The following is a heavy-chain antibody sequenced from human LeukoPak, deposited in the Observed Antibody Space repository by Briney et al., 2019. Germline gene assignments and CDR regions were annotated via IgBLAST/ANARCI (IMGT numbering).Heavy chain of an antibody. V-gene: IGHV4-30-4*01. CDR3: ARGSDYDILPFDY. J-gene: IGHJ4*02. CDR2: IYYSGST. Sequence: SETLSLTCTVSGGSLSSGDYYWSWIRQPPGKGLEWIGYIYYSGSTYYNPSLKSRVTISVGTSKNQFSLKLSSVTAADTAVYYCARGSDYDILPFDYWGQGTLVTVSS. D-gene: IGHD3-9*01. CDR1: GGSLSSGDYY.